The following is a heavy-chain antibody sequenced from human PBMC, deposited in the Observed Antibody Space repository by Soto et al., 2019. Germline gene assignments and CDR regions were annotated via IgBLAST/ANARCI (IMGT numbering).Heavy chain of an antibody. CDR3: ARHTNGDYGDKLDY. D-gene: IGHD4-17*01. J-gene: IGHJ4*02. CDR1: GGSIGSSSYY. CDR2: IYYSGST. Sequence: SETLSLTCTVSGGSIGSSSYYWGWIRQPPGKGLECIGGIYYSGSTYYNPSLKSRVTISVDTSKNQFSLKLSSVTAADTAVYYCARHTNGDYGDKLDYWGQGTLVTVSS. V-gene: IGHV4-39*01.